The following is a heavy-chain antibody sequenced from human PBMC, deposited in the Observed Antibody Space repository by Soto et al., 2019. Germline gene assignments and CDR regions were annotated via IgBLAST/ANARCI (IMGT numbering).Heavy chain of an antibody. V-gene: IGHV1-18*01. D-gene: IGHD5-12*01. CDR1: GYTFTSYG. CDR3: ARDMLPVEMATIGDY. Sequence: GASVKVSCKASGYTFTSYGISWVRQAPGQGLEWMGWISAYNGNTNYAQKLQGRVTMTTDTSTSTAYMELRSLRSDDTAVYYCARDMLPVEMATIGDYWGQGTLVTVSS. CDR2: ISAYNGNT. J-gene: IGHJ4*02.